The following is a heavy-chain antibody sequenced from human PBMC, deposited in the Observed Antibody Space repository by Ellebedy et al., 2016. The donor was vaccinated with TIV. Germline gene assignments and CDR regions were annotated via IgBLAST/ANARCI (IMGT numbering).Heavy chain of an antibody. Sequence: SETLSLTCTVSGGSISSYYWSWIRQPPGKGLEWIGYIYYSGSTNYNPSLKSRVTISVDRSKNQFSLKLSSVTAADTAVYYCATTHHPYYFDYWGQGTLVTVSS. CDR1: GGSISSYY. CDR3: ATTHHPYYFDY. J-gene: IGHJ4*02. V-gene: IGHV4-59*12. CDR2: IYYSGST. D-gene: IGHD1-7*01.